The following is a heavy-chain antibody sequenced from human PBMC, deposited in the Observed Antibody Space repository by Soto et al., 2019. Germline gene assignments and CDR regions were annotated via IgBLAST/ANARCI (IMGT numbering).Heavy chain of an antibody. CDR3: AKDFGPVRGVKQTIDY. D-gene: IGHD3-10*01. CDR1: GFTFSSYA. V-gene: IGHV3-23*01. J-gene: IGHJ4*02. CDR2: ISGSGGST. Sequence: PGGSLRLSCAASGFTFSSYAMSWVRQAPGKGLEWVSAISGSGGSTYYADSVKGRFTISRDNSKNTLYLQMNSLRAEDTAVYYCAKDFGPVRGVKQTIDYWGQGTLVTVSS.